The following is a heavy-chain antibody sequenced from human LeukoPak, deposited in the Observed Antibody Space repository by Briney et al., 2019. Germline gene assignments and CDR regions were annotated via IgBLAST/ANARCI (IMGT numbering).Heavy chain of an antibody. V-gene: IGHV4-59*08. CDR3: AGHKVHDFGGSDWYFDL. CDR2: MFYGGDT. Sequence: PSETLSLTCTVSGGSISRSSWSWIRQPPGKGLEWIGYMFYGGDTNHNPSLKSRVTMSVDTSKNQFSLRLSSVTAADTAVYYCAGHKVHDFGGSDWYFDLWGRGTLVIVSS. D-gene: IGHD4-23*01. J-gene: IGHJ2*01. CDR1: GGSISRSS.